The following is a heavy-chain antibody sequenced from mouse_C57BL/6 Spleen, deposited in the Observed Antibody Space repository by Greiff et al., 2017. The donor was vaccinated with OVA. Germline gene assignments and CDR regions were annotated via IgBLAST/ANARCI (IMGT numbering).Heavy chain of an antibody. Sequence: VKLVESGPELVKPGASVKISCKASGYAFSSSWMNWVKQRPGKGLEWIGRIYPGDGDTNYNGKFKGKATLTADKSSSTAYMQLSSLTSEDSAVYFCANYYGSSYESYFDYWGQGTTLTVSS. J-gene: IGHJ2*01. D-gene: IGHD1-1*01. CDR3: ANYYGSSYESYFDY. CDR2: IYPGDGDT. V-gene: IGHV1-82*01. CDR1: GYAFSSSW.